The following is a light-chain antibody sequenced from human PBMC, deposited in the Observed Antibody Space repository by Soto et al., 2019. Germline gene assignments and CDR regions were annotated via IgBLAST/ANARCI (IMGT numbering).Light chain of an antibody. J-gene: IGKJ1*01. CDR1: QTISSW. V-gene: IGKV1-5*03. CDR3: QHYNSYSEA. Sequence: DIQMTQSPSTLSGSVGDRVTITCRASQTISSWLAWYQQKPGKATKLLIYKASTLKSGVPSMFSGSGSGTEFTLTISSLQPDDFATYCCQHYNSYSEAFGQGTKVDIK. CDR2: KAS.